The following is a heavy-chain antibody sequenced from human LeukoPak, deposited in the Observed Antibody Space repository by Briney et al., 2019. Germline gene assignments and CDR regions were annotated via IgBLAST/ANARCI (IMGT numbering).Heavy chain of an antibody. CDR2: ITWDGGST. CDR1: GFTFGEYG. V-gene: IGHV3-43D*03. Sequence: SGGSLRLSCVGSGFTFGEYGMHWVRQVPGKGLEWVSHITWDGGSTYYADTVKGRFTISRDNSKNSLYLQMNSLRAEDTALYYCAKDIETRRSVAGYFDYWGQGTLVTVSS. CDR3: AKDIETRRSVAGYFDY. J-gene: IGHJ4*02. D-gene: IGHD6-19*01.